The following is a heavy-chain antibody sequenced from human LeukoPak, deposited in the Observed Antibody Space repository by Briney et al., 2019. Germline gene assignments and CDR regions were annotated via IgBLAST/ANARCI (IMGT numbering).Heavy chain of an antibody. CDR3: AAGGDILTGYGAFDI. D-gene: IGHD3-9*01. J-gene: IGHJ3*02. V-gene: IGHV1-46*01. Sequence: ASVKVSCKASGYTFTSYYMHWVRQAPGQGLEWMGIINPSGGSTSYAQKFQGRVTMTRDTSTSTVYMELSSLRSEDTAVYYCAAGGDILTGYGAFDIWGQGTMVTVSS. CDR1: GYTFTSYY. CDR2: INPSGGST.